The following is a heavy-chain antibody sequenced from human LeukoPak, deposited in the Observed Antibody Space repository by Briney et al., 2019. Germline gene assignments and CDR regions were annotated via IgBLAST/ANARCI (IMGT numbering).Heavy chain of an antibody. CDR2: ISSSGSTI. V-gene: IGHV3-11*04. Sequence: PGGSLRLSCAASGFTFSDYYMSWIRQAPGKGLEWVSYISSSGSTIYYADSVKGRFTISRDNAKNSLYLQMNSLRAEDTAVYYCAREKIEQWLAPRHDAFDIWGQGTMVTVSS. CDR1: GFTFSDYY. CDR3: AREKIEQWLAPRHDAFDI. J-gene: IGHJ3*02. D-gene: IGHD6-19*01.